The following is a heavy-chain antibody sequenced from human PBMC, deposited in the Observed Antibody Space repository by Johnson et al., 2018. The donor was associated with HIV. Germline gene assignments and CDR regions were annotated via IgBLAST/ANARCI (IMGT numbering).Heavy chain of an antibody. Sequence: VQLVESVGNLVQPGRSLRLSCAASGFTFDDYAMHWVRQAPGKGLEWVSGISWNSGSIGYADSVKGRFTISRDNAKNSLYLQMNSLRAEDTALYYCAREELEPDVFDIWGQGTMVTVSS. V-gene: IGHV3-9*01. CDR3: AREELEPDVFDI. CDR2: ISWNSGSI. J-gene: IGHJ3*02. CDR1: GFTFDDYA. D-gene: IGHD1-1*01.